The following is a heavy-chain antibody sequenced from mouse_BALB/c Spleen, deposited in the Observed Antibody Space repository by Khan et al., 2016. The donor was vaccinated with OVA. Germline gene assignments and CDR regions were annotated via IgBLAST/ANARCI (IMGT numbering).Heavy chain of an antibody. V-gene: IGHV1-9*01. D-gene: IGHD1-1*01. J-gene: IGHJ2*01. CDR1: GYTFSSYW. CDR3: ARSYYGSSTGYYFDY. CDR2: ILPGSGST. Sequence: QVQLQQSGAELMKPGASVKISCKATGYTFSSYWIEWVKQRPGHGLEWIGEILPGSGSTNYNEKFKGKATFTADTSSNTAYTQLSSLTSEDSAVYYCARSYYGSSTGYYFDYWGQGTTLTVSS.